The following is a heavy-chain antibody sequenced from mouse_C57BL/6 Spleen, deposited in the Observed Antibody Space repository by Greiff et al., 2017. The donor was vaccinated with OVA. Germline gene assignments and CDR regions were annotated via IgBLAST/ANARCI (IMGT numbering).Heavy chain of an antibody. CDR2: ISDGGSYT. CDR1: GFTFSSYA. V-gene: IGHV5-4*01. D-gene: IGHD2-5*01. CDR3: ARDLGSKRVFAY. J-gene: IGHJ3*01. Sequence: EVHLVESGGGLVKPGGSLKLSCAASGFTFSSYAMSWVRQTPEKRLEWVATISDGGSYTYYPDNVKGRFTISRDNAKNNLYLQMSHLKSEDTAMYYCARDLGSKRVFAYWGQGTLVTVSA.